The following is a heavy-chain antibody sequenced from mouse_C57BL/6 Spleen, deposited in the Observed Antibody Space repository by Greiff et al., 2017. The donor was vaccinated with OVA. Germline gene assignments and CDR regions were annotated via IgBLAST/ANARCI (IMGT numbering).Heavy chain of an antibody. CDR3: ARGDYYGGGYFDY. J-gene: IGHJ2*01. V-gene: IGHV1-80*01. Sequence: VKLVESGAELVKPGASVKISCKASGYAFSGYWMNWVKQRPGKGLEWIGQIYPGDGDTNYNGKFKGKATLTADKSSSTAYMQLSSLTSEDSAVYFCARGDYYGGGYFDYWGQGTTLTVSS. CDR1: GYAFSGYW. CDR2: IYPGDGDT. D-gene: IGHD1-1*02.